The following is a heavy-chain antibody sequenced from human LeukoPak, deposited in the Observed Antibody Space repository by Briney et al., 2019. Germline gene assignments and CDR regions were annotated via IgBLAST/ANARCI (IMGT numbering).Heavy chain of an antibody. CDR2: INGGGGSP. D-gene: IGHD3-3*01. Sequence: GGSLRLSCAASGFTFSSYAMSWVRQAPGKGLEWVSAINGGGGSPYHADSVKGRFTSSRDNSKKTLYLQMNSMRAEDTALYYCAKAAPTSYDFWSGYYTTPQYYFDYWGQGTLVTASS. V-gene: IGHV3-23*01. CDR3: AKAAPTSYDFWSGYYTTPQYYFDY. J-gene: IGHJ4*02. CDR1: GFTFSSYA.